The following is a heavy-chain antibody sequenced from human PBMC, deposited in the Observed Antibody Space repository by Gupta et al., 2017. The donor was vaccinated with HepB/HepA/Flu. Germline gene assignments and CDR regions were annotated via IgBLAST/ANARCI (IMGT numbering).Heavy chain of an antibody. J-gene: IGHJ4*02. Sequence: LEWVAVISYDGSNKYYADSVKGRFTISRDNSKNTLYLQMNSLRAEDTAVYYCAKDRAALRYYFDYWGQGTLVTVSS. CDR3: AKDRAALRYYFDY. V-gene: IGHV3-30*18. D-gene: IGHD6-6*01. CDR2: ISYDGSNK.